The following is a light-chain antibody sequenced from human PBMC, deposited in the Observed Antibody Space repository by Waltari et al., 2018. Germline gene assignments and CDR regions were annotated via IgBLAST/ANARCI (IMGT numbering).Light chain of an antibody. V-gene: IGLV2-8*01. CDR3: SSYAGSKFWV. CDR2: EVS. J-gene: IGLJ3*02. Sequence: QSALTQPPSASGSPGQSVTISCPGTSSDVGGYNYVSWFQQRPGKGPKVMIYEVSKRPSGVPDRFSGSKSGNTASLIVSGLQAEDEADYYCSSYAGSKFWVFGGGTKLTVL. CDR1: SSDVGGYNY.